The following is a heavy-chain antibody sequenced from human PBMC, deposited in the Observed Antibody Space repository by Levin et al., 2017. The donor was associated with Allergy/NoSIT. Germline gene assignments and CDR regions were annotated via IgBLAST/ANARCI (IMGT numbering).Heavy chain of an antibody. Sequence: SQTLSLTCTVSGGSIRSSSYYWGWIRQPPGKGLEWIGSIYYSGSTYYNPSLKSRVTISVDTSKNQFSLKLSSVTAADTAVYYCARHGPFYDYIWGSYRDNWFDPWGQGTLVTVSS. D-gene: IGHD3-16*02. CDR2: IYYSGST. V-gene: IGHV4-39*01. CDR3: ARHGPFYDYIWGSYRDNWFDP. CDR1: GGSIRSSSYY. J-gene: IGHJ5*02.